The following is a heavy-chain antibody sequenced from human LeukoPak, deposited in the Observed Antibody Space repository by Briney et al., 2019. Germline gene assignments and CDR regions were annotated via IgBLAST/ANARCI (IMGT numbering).Heavy chain of an antibody. CDR1: GGSISSYD. CDR2: IYGSGST. V-gene: IGHV4-59*01. J-gene: IGHJ5*02. CDR3: AREGTSGTHLNWFDP. D-gene: IGHD1-1*01. Sequence: SETLSLTCTVSGGSISSYDWSWIRQPPGKGLEWIGHIYGSGSTNYNPSLKSRVTLSVDTSKNQFSLKLSSVTSADTALYYCAREGTSGTHLNWFDPWGQGTLVTASS.